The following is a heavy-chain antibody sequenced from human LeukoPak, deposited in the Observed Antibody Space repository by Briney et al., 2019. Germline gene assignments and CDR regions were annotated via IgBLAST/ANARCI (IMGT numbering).Heavy chain of an antibody. J-gene: IGHJ4*02. CDR3: ARDLGLRYCSGGSCYFGRYYFDY. CDR1: GYTFTSYG. V-gene: IGHV1-18*01. CDR2: ISAYNGNT. Sequence: ASVKVSCKASGYTFTSYGISWVRQAPGQGLEWMGWISAYNGNTNYAQKLQGRVTMTTDTSTSTAYMELRSLRSDDTAVYYCARDLGLRYCSGGSCYFGRYYFDYWGQGTLVTVSS. D-gene: IGHD2-15*01.